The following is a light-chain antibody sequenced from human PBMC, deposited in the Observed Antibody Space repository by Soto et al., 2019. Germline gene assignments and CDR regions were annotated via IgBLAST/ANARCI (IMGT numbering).Light chain of an antibody. V-gene: IGLV2-23*02. Sequence: QSVLTQPASVSGSPGQSITISCTGTSSDFGNYNLVSWYQQHPCKVPKLILFEVNKRPSGVSGRFSGSKSGNTASLTISGLQAEDEADYYCCSFTSSNTHVFGTGTKVTVL. CDR1: SSDFGNYNL. CDR2: EVN. J-gene: IGLJ1*01. CDR3: CSFTSSNTHV.